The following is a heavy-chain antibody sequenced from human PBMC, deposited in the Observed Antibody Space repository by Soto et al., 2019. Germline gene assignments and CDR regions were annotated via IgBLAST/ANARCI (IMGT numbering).Heavy chain of an antibody. CDR1: GYSISSGYY. CDR2: IYHSGST. D-gene: IGHD5-18*01. Sequence: SETLSLTCAVSGYSISSGYYWGWIRQPPGKGLEWIGSIYHSGSTYYNPSLKSRVTISVDTSKNQFSLKLSSVTAADTAVYYCARSGTGYSYGQGFDPWGQGTLVTVSS. V-gene: IGHV4-38-2*01. J-gene: IGHJ5*02. CDR3: ARSGTGYSYGQGFDP.